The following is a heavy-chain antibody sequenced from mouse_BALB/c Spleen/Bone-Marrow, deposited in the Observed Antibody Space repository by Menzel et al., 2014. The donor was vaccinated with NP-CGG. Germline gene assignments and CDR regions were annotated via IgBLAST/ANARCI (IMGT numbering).Heavy chain of an antibody. CDR1: GYFITSGYY. J-gene: IGHJ3*01. CDR2: ISYDGSN. V-gene: IGHV3-6*02. Sequence: ESGPGLVKPSQSLSLTCSVTGYFITSGYYWNWIRQFPGNKLEWMGYISYDGSNNYNPSLKNRISITRDTSKNQFFLKLNSVTTEDTATYYCARAAYWGQGTLVTVSA. CDR3: ARAAY.